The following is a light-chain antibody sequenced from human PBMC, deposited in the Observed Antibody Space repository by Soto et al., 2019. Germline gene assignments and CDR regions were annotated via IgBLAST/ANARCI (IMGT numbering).Light chain of an antibody. V-gene: IGKV1-5*03. J-gene: IGKJ1*01. CDR2: KAS. CDR1: QNINSW. CDR3: QQYNQDPWT. Sequence: DIQMTQSPSTLSASVRDRVTITCQASQNINSWLAWYQQKPGKAPKFLIYKASSLESGVSSRFSGSGSGTEFSLTISSLQPDDFATYYCQQYNQDPWTFGQGTKVEIK.